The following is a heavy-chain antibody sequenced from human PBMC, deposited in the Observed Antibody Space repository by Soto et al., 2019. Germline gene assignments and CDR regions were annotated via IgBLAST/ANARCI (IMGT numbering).Heavy chain of an antibody. J-gene: IGHJ3*02. Sequence: ASVKVSCKASGYTFSSYGISWVRQAPGQGLEWMGWMSAYNGNTNYAQKFQGRVTMTTDTSATTAYMELSSLRSEDTAVYYCARFCGGDCYSAAFDIWGQGTMVTVSS. CDR1: GYTFSSYG. D-gene: IGHD2-21*02. CDR3: ARFCGGDCYSAAFDI. V-gene: IGHV1-18*01. CDR2: MSAYNGNT.